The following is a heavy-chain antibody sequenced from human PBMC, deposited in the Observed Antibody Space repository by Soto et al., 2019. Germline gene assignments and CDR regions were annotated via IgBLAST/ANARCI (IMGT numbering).Heavy chain of an antibody. V-gene: IGHV1-69*01. CDR1: GGTFSSYA. Sequence: QVQLVQSGAEVKKPGSSVKVSCKASGGTFSSYAISWVRQAPGQGLEWMGGISPISGTANYAQKFQGRVTITADESTSIADMELSSLRSEDTAVYYCARPQGTSTSLEIYYYYYYGMDVWGQGTTVTVSS. CDR3: ARPQGTSTSLEIYYYYYYGMDV. D-gene: IGHD2-2*01. J-gene: IGHJ6*02. CDR2: ISPISGTA.